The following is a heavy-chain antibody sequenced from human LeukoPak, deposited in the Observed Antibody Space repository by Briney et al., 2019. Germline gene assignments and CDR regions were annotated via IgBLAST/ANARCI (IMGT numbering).Heavy chain of an antibody. CDR2: NYYSGST. V-gene: IGHV4-39*01. J-gene: IGHJ6*02. CDR1: GGSISSSSYY. D-gene: IGHD3-10*01. CDR3: ARGSGYYYGMDV. Sequence: SETLSLTCTVSGGSISSSSYYWGWIRQPPGKGLEWIGSNYYSGSTYYNPSLKSRVTISVDTSKNQFSLKLSSVTAADTAVYYCARGSGYYYGMDVWGQGTTVTVSS.